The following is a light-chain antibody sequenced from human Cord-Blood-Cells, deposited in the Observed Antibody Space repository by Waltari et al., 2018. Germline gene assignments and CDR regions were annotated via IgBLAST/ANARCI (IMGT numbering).Light chain of an antibody. CDR1: QSISSW. Sequence: DIQMTQSPSTLSASVGDRVTSTCRASQSISSWLAWYQQKPGKAPKLLIYKASSLESGVPSRFSGSGSGTEITLTISSLQPDDFATYYCQQYNSYSWTFGQGTKVEIK. CDR2: KAS. V-gene: IGKV1-5*03. J-gene: IGKJ1*01. CDR3: QQYNSYSWT.